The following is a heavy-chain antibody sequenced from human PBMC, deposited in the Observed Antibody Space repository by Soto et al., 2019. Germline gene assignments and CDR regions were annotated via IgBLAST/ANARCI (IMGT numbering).Heavy chain of an antibody. CDR3: AKDQMGRGWRTLDS. D-gene: IGHD3-10*01. CDR1: GLTFSGYG. CDR2: ITYDGSST. V-gene: IGHV3-30*18. Sequence: QVQMVESGGGVVQPGTSLRLSCVVTGLTFSGYGMHWVRQAPGKGLEWVADITYDGSSTYYAGAVKGRFTVSRDNSKNILYLQMTSLRGDDTAMYYCAKDQMGRGWRTLDSWGQGTLVIVSS. J-gene: IGHJ4*02.